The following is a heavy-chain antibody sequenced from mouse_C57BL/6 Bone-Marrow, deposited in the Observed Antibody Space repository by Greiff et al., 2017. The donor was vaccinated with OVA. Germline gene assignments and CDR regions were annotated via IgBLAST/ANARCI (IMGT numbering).Heavy chain of an antibody. J-gene: IGHJ1*03. CDR2: INPNNGGT. CDR1: GYTFTDYN. V-gene: IGHV1-18*01. CDR3: ARYYGNYVWYFDV. Sequence: VQLKQSGPELVKPGASVKIPCKASGYTFTDYNMDWVKQSHGKSLEWIGDINPNNGGTIYNQKFKGKATLTVDKSSSTAYMELRSLTSEDTAVYYCARYYGNYVWYFDVWGTGTTVTVSS. D-gene: IGHD2-1*01.